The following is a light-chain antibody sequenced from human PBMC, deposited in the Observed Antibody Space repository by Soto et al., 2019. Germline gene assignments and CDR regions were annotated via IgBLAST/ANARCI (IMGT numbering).Light chain of an antibody. Sequence: QSVLTQPPSASGTPGQRVTISCSGSSSSIGSNTVNWYQQLPGTAPKLLIYGHNQRPSGVPDRFSGSKSGTSASLAISGRQSEDEDDYYCAAWDDSRNARVFGGGTKLTVL. CDR1: SSSIGSNT. V-gene: IGLV1-44*01. CDR3: AAWDDSRNARV. J-gene: IGLJ2*01. CDR2: GHN.